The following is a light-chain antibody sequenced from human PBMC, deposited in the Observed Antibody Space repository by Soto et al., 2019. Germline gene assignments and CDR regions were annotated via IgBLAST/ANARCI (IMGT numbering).Light chain of an antibody. Sequence: DIQMTQSPSSLSASVGDRVTITCRASQSISSYLNWYQQKPGKAPKLLIHDASALPRGVPSRFSGSGSGTDFTLTISSLQPEDFATYYCQQSYSTPPTFGGGTKVDIK. CDR2: DAS. CDR3: QQSYSTPPT. V-gene: IGKV1-39*01. J-gene: IGKJ4*01. CDR1: QSISSY.